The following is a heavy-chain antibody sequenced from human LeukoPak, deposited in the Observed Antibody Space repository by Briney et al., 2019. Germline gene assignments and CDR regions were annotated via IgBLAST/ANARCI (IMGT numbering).Heavy chain of an antibody. CDR1: GFTFNNYA. V-gene: IGHV3-23*01. J-gene: IGHJ6*02. Sequence: GGSLRLSCAASGFTFNNYAMNWVRQAPGKGLEWVSVISGSGGTTYYADSVKGRFTIARDSSKNTLYLQMNSLRAEDTAVYYCAKVSGGGLYYDGMDVWGQGTTVTVSS. CDR2: ISGSGGTT. D-gene: IGHD1-14*01. CDR3: AKVSGGGLYYDGMDV.